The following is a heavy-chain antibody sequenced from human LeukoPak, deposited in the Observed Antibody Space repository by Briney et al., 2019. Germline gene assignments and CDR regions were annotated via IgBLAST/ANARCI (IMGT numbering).Heavy chain of an antibody. D-gene: IGHD3-22*01. CDR1: GDSISSGSYF. Sequence: PSETLSLTCTVSGDSISSGSYFWGWIRRPPGKGLEWIGSIYYSGSTYDNPSLKSRVTISVDTSKDQFSLKLTSATAADTAVYYCARATITMIVVVMNLWGAFDIWGQGTMVTVSS. CDR2: IYYSGST. CDR3: ARATITMIVVVMNLWGAFDI. V-gene: IGHV4-39*07. J-gene: IGHJ3*02.